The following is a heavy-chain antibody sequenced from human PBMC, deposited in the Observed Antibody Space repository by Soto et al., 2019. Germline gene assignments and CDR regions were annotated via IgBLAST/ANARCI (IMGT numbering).Heavy chain of an antibody. J-gene: IGHJ6*02. V-gene: IGHV1-69*13. CDR3: ARDVRHDFWSGYTSNGMDV. D-gene: IGHD3-3*01. Sequence: SVKVSCKASGGTFSSYAISWVRRAPGQGLEWMGGIIPIFGTANYAQKFQGRVTITADESTSTAYMELSSLRSEDTAVYYCARDVRHDFWSGYTSNGMDVWGQGTTVTVSS. CDR1: GGTFSSYA. CDR2: IIPIFGTA.